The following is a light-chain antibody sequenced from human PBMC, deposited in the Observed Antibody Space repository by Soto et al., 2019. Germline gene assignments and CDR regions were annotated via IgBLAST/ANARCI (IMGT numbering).Light chain of an antibody. J-gene: IGLJ2*01. CDR3: TSYTSGSTLVV. CDR2: EVS. CDR1: SGDVGGYNY. V-gene: IGLV2-14*01. Sequence: QSVLTQSASVSGSPGQSITISCTGTSGDVGGYNYVSWYQQHPGKAPKLMIYEVSNRPLGVSNRFSGSKSGNTASLTISGLQAEDEADYYCTSYTSGSTLVVFGGGTKLTVL.